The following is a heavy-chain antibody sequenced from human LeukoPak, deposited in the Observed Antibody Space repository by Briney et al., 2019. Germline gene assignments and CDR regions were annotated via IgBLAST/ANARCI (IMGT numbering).Heavy chain of an antibody. CDR2: IYYSGST. J-gene: IGHJ5*02. CDR1: GGSISSYY. D-gene: IGHD2-15*01. CDR3: ARFLCYPLARGFDP. Sequence: KPSETLSLTCTVSGGSISSYYWSWIRQPPGKGLEGIGYIYYSGSTNYNPSLKSRVTISVDTSKNQFSLKLSSVTAADTAVYYCARFLCYPLARGFDPWGQGTLVTVSS. V-gene: IGHV4-59*01.